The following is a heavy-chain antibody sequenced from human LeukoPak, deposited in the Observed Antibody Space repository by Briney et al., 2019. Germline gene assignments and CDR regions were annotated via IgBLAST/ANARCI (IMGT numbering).Heavy chain of an antibody. J-gene: IGHJ5*02. D-gene: IGHD2-2*01. Sequence: ASVKVSCKASGYTFTGYYTHWVRQAPGQGLEWMGWISAYNGNTNYAQKLQGRVTMTTDTSTSTAYMELRSLRSDDTAVYYCARSEGLVVVPAANGFDPWGQGTLVTVSS. CDR1: GYTFTGYY. CDR2: ISAYNGNT. CDR3: ARSEGLVVVPAANGFDP. V-gene: IGHV1-18*04.